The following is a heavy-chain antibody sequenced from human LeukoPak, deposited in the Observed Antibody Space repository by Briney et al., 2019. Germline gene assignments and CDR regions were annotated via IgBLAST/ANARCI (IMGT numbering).Heavy chain of an antibody. CDR3: ARGERLYDFWSGYYSN. J-gene: IGHJ4*02. Sequence: GGSLRLSCAASGFTFSSYEMNWVRQAPGKGLEYVSAISSNGGSTYYANSVKGRFTISRDNSKNTLYLQMGSLRAEDMAVYYCARGERLYDFWSGYYSNWGQGTLVTVSS. CDR1: GFTFSSYE. D-gene: IGHD3-3*01. V-gene: IGHV3-64*01. CDR2: ISSNGGST.